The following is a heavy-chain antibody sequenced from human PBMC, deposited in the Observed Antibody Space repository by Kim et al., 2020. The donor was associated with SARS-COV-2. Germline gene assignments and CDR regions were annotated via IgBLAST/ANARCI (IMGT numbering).Heavy chain of an antibody. Sequence: GGSLRLSCAASGFTFSSYGMHWVRQAPGKGLECVAVISYDGSNKYYADSVKGRFTISRDNSKNTLYLQMNSLRAEDTAVYYCANGGAVADNDPTIYYYYYGMDVWGQGTTVTVSS. D-gene: IGHD6-19*01. CDR1: GFTFSSYG. CDR3: ANGGAVADNDPTIYYYYYGMDV. CDR2: ISYDGSNK. J-gene: IGHJ6*01. V-gene: IGHV3-30*18.